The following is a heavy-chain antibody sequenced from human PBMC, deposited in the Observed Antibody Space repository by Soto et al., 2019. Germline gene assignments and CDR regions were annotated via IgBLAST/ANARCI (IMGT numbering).Heavy chain of an antibody. D-gene: IGHD2-15*01. CDR1: GGSISSYY. CDR3: ARLVAATTYYYYYYMDV. Sequence: SETLSLTCTVSGGSISSYYWSWIRQPPGKGLEWIGYIYYSGSTNYNPSLKSRVTISVDTSKNQFSLKLSSVTAADTAVYYCARLVAATTYYYYYYMDVWGKGTTVTVSS. J-gene: IGHJ6*03. CDR2: IYYSGST. V-gene: IGHV4-59*08.